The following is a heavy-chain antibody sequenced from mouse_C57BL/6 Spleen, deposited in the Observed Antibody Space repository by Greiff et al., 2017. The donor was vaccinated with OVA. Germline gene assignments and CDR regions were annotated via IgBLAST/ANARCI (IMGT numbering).Heavy chain of an antibody. CDR1: GYTFTDHT. V-gene: IGHV1-78*01. J-gene: IGHJ4*01. Sequence: QVQLQQSDAELVKPGASVKISCKVSGYTFTDHTIHWMKQRPEQGLEWIGYIYPRDGSTKYNEKFKGKATLTADKSSSTAYMQLNSLTSEGTAFYFCARAPYYYGSSYYYAMDYWGQGTSVTVSS. CDR2: IYPRDGST. D-gene: IGHD1-1*01. CDR3: ARAPYYYGSSYYYAMDY.